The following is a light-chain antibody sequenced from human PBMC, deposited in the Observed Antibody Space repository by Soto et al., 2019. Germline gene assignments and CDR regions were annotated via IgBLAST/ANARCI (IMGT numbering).Light chain of an antibody. CDR2: DVS. V-gene: IGLV2-14*01. CDR3: SSYTTSSTYV. Sequence: QSALTQPASVSGSPGQSITISCTGTSSDVGSYNYVSWYQQHPGKAPQVMIYDVSNRPSGVSYRFSGSKSGTTASLTISGLQAEDEAYYYCSSYTTSSTYVFGTGTKLTLL. J-gene: IGLJ1*01. CDR1: SSDVGSYNY.